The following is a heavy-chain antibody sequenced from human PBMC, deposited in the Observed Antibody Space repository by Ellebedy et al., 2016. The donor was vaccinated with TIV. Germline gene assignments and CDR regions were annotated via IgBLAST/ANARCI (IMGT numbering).Heavy chain of an antibody. Sequence: GGSLRLSCAASELAVGSNYMSWVRQAPGKGLEWVSVIFIDNTTYYADSVKGRFTISRDTSKNTLYIQMNSLRGEDTAVYYCARETFNDVDLKLWGVFDVWGQGTVVTVSS. CDR3: ARETFNDVDLKLWGVFDV. CDR1: ELAVGSNY. J-gene: IGHJ3*01. CDR2: IFIDNTT. V-gene: IGHV3-66*01. D-gene: IGHD1-1*01.